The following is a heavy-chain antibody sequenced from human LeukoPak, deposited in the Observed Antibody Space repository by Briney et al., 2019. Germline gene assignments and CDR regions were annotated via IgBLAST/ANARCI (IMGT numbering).Heavy chain of an antibody. J-gene: IGHJ5*02. CDR2: TVSRGTT. D-gene: IGHD6-19*01. V-gene: IGHV3-23*01. CDR1: GFTFTSDA. Sequence: GGSLRLSCVASGFTFTSDAMSWVRQAPGKGLEWVSSTVSRGTTQYADSVKGRFTVSRDTSKNTLYLQMNSLRADDTAVYYCAKCSTSAYTTGWCNWIDPWGQGTLVTVSS. CDR3: AKCSTSAYTTGWCNWIDP.